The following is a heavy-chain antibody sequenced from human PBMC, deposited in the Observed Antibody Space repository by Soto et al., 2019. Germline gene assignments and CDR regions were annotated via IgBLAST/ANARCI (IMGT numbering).Heavy chain of an antibody. J-gene: IGHJ4*02. CDR1: GGSISSYY. D-gene: IGHD3-3*01. V-gene: IGHV4-59*01. CDR3: ARGSYDFWSVRFDY. CDR2: IYYSGST. Sequence: NPSETLSLTCTVSGGSISSYYWSWIRQPPGKGLEWIGYIYYSGSTNYNPSLKSRVTISVDTSKNQFSLKLSSVTAADTAVYYCARGSYDFWSVRFDYWGQGTLVTVSS.